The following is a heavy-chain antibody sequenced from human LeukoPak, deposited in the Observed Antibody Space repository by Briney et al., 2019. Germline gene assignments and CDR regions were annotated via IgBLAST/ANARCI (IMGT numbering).Heavy chain of an antibody. CDR1: GGSISSGGYS. CDR2: IYHSGST. Sequence: PSETLSLTCTVSGGSISSGGYSWSWIRQPPGKGLEWIGYIYHSGSTYYNPSLKSRVTISVDRSKNQFSLKLSSVTAADTAVYYCARGRRDGYNRWGQGTLVTVSS. CDR3: ARGRRDGYNR. J-gene: IGHJ4*02. V-gene: IGHV4-30-2*01. D-gene: IGHD5-24*01.